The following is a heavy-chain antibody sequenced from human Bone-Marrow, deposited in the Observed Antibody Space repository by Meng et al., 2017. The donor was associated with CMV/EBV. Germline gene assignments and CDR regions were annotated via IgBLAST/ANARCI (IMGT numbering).Heavy chain of an antibody. D-gene: IGHD4-23*01. CDR3: ARRTDGGNSR. J-gene: IGHJ4*02. CDR2: IYYSGST. Sequence: SETLSLTCTVSGGSISSSSYYWGWIRQPPGKGLEWIGSIYYSGSTYYNPSLKSRVTISVDTSKNQFSLKLSSVTAADTAVYYCARRTDGGNSRWGEGSLVTFSS. CDR1: GGSISSSSYY. V-gene: IGHV4-39*01.